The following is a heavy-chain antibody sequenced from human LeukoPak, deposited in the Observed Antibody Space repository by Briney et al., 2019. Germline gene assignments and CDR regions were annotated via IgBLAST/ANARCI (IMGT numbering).Heavy chain of an antibody. D-gene: IGHD3-22*01. CDR3: ATARGAYDSSGPEYFQH. Sequence: PGGSLRLSCAASGFIFSTYWMTWVRQAPGEGLEWVANIKQDGSEKYYVDSVKGRFNISRDSAKNSLYLQMNSLRAEDTAVYYCATARGAYDSSGPEYFQHWGQGTLVTVSS. J-gene: IGHJ1*01. V-gene: IGHV3-7*01. CDR1: GFIFSTYW. CDR2: IKQDGSEK.